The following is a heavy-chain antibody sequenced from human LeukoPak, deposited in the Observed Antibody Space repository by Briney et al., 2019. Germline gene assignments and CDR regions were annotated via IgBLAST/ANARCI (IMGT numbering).Heavy chain of an antibody. CDR1: GFTFSSRW. CDR2: INSDVSSA. V-gene: IGHV3-74*01. Sequence: GGSLRLSCAASGFTFSSRWMHWVRQAPGKGLVWVSRINSDVSSAGYADSVKGRFAISRDDAKNTLYLQMNSLRAEDTAVYRCASSADSCYSGWCSDHWGQGALVTVPS. J-gene: IGHJ4*02. CDR3: ASSADSCYSGWCSDH. D-gene: IGHD2-15*01.